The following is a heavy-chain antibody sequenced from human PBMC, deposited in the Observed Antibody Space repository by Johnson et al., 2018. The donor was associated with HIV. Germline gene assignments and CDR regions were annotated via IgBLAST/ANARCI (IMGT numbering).Heavy chain of an antibody. CDR1: GFTVSSNY. CDR2: INSDGSST. J-gene: IGHJ3*01. Sequence: VQLVESGGGLVQPGGSLRLSCAASGFTVSSNYMSWVRQAPGKGLEWVSRINSDGSSTNYADSVKGRFTISRDNSKDTLYLQMNGLRPEDTAVYYCAKDEAQTLASAGRDAFDFWGQGTAVTV. V-gene: IGHV3-66*02. CDR3: AKDEAQTLASAGRDAFDF. D-gene: IGHD6-13*01.